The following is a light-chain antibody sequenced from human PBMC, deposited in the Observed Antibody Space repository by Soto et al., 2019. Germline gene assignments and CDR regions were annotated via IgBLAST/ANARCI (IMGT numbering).Light chain of an antibody. CDR3: QQSYSTRWT. Sequence: DIQMTQSPSILSAIVGDRVTITCRASQSISSWLAWYQQKPGKAAKLLIYAASSLQSGVPSRFSGSGSGTDFTLTISSLQPEDFATYYCQQSYSTRWTFGQGTKVDIK. CDR1: QSISSW. V-gene: IGKV1-39*01. J-gene: IGKJ1*01. CDR2: AAS.